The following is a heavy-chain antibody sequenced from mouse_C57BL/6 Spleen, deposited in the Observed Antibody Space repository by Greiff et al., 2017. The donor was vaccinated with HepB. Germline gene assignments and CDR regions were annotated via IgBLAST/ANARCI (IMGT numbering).Heavy chain of an antibody. V-gene: IGHV1-55*01. CDR2: IYPGSGST. CDR3: ARGTMVTTGSDYFDY. D-gene: IGHD2-2*01. CDR1: GYTFTSYW. Sequence: QVQLQQSGAELVKPGASVKMSCKASGYTFTSYWITWVKQRPGQGLEWIGDIYPGSGSTNYNEKFKSKATLTVDTSSSTAYMQLSSLTSENSAVYYCARGTMVTTGSDYFDYWGQGTTLTVSS. J-gene: IGHJ2*01.